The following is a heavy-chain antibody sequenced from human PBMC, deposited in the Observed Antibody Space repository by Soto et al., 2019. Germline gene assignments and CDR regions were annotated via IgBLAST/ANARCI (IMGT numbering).Heavy chain of an antibody. CDR1: GYTITSYG. CDR3: VRDSPIGSTFSGYDGIDY. Sequence: ASVKGSCNASGYTITSYGISWVRQTTGQGLEWMGGIIPLHDATNYAQKVQGRVTITADKSTGTAYMELNSLRSEDTAVYYCVRDSPIGSTFSGYDGIDYWGQGTLVTASS. CDR2: IIPLHDAT. D-gene: IGHD5-12*01. V-gene: IGHV1-69*10. J-gene: IGHJ4*02.